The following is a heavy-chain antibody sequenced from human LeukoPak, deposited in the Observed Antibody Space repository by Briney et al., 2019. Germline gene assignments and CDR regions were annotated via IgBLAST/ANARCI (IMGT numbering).Heavy chain of an antibody. CDR2: IRYDGSNK. V-gene: IGHV3-30*02. D-gene: IGHD3-3*01. Sequence: GGSLRLSCAASGFTFSSYGMHWVRQAPGKGLEWVAFIRYDGSNKYYADSVKGRFTISRDNSKNTLYLQMNSLRAEDMAVHYCAKVYDFWSGYPIDGDYWGQGTLVTVSS. CDR3: AKVYDFWSGYPIDGDY. J-gene: IGHJ4*02. CDR1: GFTFSSYG.